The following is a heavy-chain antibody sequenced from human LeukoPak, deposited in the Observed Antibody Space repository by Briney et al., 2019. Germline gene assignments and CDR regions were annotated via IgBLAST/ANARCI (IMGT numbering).Heavy chain of an antibody. CDR1: GFTFSSYT. CDR2: ISYDGSNK. Sequence: GSLRLSCAAPGFTFSSYTIHWVRQAPHKGLEWVAVISYDGSNKYYADSVKGRFTISRDNSKNTLYLQMNSLRAEDTAVYDCARESYSAVVVVADGSNWFDPWGQGTLVTVSS. CDR3: ARESYSAVVVVADGSNWFDP. D-gene: IGHD2-15*01. V-gene: IGHV3-30-3*01. J-gene: IGHJ5*02.